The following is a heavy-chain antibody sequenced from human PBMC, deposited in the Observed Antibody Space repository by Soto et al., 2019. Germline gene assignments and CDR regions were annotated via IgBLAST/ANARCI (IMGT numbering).Heavy chain of an antibody. Sequence: QVQLVQSGGEVKKPGASVKLSCTASGYTFTSYGISWVRQAPGQGLEWMGWISAYNGKTNYAQNVQGRVTMTTDTSTRTAYMDLRSLRSDDTAVYYCARGGDVNYCLGMDVWGQGTTVTVSS. CDR3: ARGGDVNYCLGMDV. V-gene: IGHV1-18*01. J-gene: IGHJ6*02. CDR1: GYTFTSYG. CDR2: ISAYNGKT. D-gene: IGHD5-12*01.